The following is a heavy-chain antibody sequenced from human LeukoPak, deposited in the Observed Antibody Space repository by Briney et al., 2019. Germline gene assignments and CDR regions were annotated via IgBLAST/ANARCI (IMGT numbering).Heavy chain of an antibody. V-gene: IGHV3-30*02. Sequence: GGSLRLSCATSAFTFRSYGMHWVRQAPDKGLEWVAFIRYDGSNKYYADSVKGRFTISRDNSKNTLYLQMNSLRPEDTAVYYCAKALPPNTYGHHDAFDIWGQGTMVTVSS. CDR1: AFTFRSYG. CDR2: IRYDGSNK. CDR3: AKALPPNTYGHHDAFDI. J-gene: IGHJ3*02. D-gene: IGHD5-18*01.